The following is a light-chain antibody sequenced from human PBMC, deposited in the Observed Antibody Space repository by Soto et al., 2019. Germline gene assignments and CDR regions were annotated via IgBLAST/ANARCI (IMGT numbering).Light chain of an antibody. CDR3: QQYGTAPWT. CDR1: QSVSSGY. V-gene: IGKV3-20*01. J-gene: IGKJ1*01. CDR2: GVS. Sequence: EIVLTQSPGTLSLSPGDGATLSCRASQSVSSGYLGWYQQKPGQAPRLLIYGVSNRATDIPDRFSGSGSGTDFILTISRLEPGDFGVYYCQQYGTAPWTFGQGTKVDIK.